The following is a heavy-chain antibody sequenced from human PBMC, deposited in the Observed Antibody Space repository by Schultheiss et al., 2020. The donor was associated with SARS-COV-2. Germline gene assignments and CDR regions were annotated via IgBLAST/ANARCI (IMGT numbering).Heavy chain of an antibody. V-gene: IGHV4-4*07. J-gene: IGHJ4*02. CDR1: GGSISSYY. Sequence: SQTLSLTCTVSGGSISSYYWSWIRQPAGKGLEWIGRIYTSGSTYYNPSLKSRVTISVDTSKNQFSLKLSSVTAADTAVYYCARESSSSFDYWGQGTLVTVSS. CDR3: ARESSSSFDY. D-gene: IGHD6-6*01. CDR2: IYTSGST.